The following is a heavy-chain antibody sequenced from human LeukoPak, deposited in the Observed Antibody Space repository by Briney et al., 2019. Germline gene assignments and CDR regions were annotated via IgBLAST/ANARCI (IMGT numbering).Heavy chain of an antibody. D-gene: IGHD6-13*01. CDR3: ARDRGGGVSPHYGMDV. CDR2: ISSSGSTM. CDR1: GFTFRDYY. V-gene: IGHV3-11*01. Sequence: GGSLRLSCAASGFTFRDYYMSWIRQAPGKGLEWVSYISSSGSTMYYADSVKGRFTTSRDNAKNSLYLQMNSLRAEDTAVYYCARDRGGGVSPHYGMDVWGQGTTVTVSS. J-gene: IGHJ6*02.